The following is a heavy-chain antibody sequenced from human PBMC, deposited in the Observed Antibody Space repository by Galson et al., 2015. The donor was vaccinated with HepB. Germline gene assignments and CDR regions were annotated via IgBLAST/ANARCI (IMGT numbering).Heavy chain of an antibody. CDR2: IYYSGST. Sequence: SETLSLTCTVSGGSISSSSYYWGWIRQPPGKGLEWIGSIYYSGSTYYNPSLKSRVTISVDTSKNQFSLKLSSVTAADTAVYYCARLPFYGSGSYPRFDPWGQGTLVTVSS. CDR1: GGSISSSSYY. J-gene: IGHJ5*02. D-gene: IGHD3-10*01. CDR3: ARLPFYGSGSYPRFDP. V-gene: IGHV4-39*01.